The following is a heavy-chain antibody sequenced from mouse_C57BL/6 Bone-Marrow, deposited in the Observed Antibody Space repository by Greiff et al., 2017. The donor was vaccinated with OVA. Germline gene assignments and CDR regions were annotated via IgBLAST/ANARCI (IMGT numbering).Heavy chain of an antibody. D-gene: IGHD1-1*01. CDR1: GFTFSSYG. J-gene: IGHJ4*01. CDR2: ISSGGSYT. Sequence: EVKLVESGGDLVKPGGSLKLSCAASGFTFSSYGLSWVRQTPDKRLECVATISSGGSYTYYPDSVKGRFTISRDNAKNTLYLQMSSLKSEDTAMYYCARYYYGSSFYAMDYWGQGTSVTVSS. CDR3: ARYYYGSSFYAMDY. V-gene: IGHV5-6*01.